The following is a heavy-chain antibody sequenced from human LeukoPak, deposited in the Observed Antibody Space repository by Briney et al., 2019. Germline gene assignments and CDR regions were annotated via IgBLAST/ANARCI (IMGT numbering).Heavy chain of an antibody. CDR3: AKASGGYSSSWALPNDY. D-gene: IGHD6-13*01. CDR1: GFTFSSYG. Sequence: GRSLRLSCAASGFTFSSYGMHWVRQAPGKGLEWVAVISYDGSNKYYADSVKGRFTISRDNSKNTLYLQMNSLRAEDTAVYYCAKASGGYSSSWALPNDYWGQGTPVTVSS. J-gene: IGHJ4*02. V-gene: IGHV3-30*18. CDR2: ISYDGSNK.